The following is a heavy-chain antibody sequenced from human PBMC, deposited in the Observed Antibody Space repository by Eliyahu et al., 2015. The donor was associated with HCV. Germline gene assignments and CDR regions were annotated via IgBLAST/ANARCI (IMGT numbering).Heavy chain of an antibody. CDR2: INPDGSDK. J-gene: IGHJ3*01. CDR1: GFDLXTPW. D-gene: IGHD1-26*01. Sequence: EIQLVESGGGLVQPGGSXXLSCAASGFDLXTPWXTWVRQAPGKGLEWVANINPDGSDKYYAGSVKGRFTISRDNAKNSLYLQINSLRAEDTSVYYCVKDETVGIYIDWGQGTMVTVSS. CDR3: VKDETVGIYID. V-gene: IGHV3-7*01.